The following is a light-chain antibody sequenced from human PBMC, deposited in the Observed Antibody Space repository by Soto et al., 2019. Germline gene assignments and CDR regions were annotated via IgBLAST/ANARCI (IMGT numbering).Light chain of an antibody. CDR2: AAF. CDR1: QSITNY. V-gene: IGKV1-39*01. Sequence: DIQMTQSPSSLSASVGDKVTITCRASQSITNYLNWYQQKPGKAPKLLIFAAFNLQSGVTSRFSGGASGTEVTLTSSSLQPEDFATYYCQQSYGSPFAFGPGTKVDVK. CDR3: QQSYGSPFA. J-gene: IGKJ3*01.